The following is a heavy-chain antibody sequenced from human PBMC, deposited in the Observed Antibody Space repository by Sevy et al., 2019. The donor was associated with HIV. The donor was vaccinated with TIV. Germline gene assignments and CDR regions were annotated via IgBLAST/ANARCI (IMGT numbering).Heavy chain of an antibody. CDR2: IWYDGSNK. CDR1: GFTFSSYG. Sequence: GGSLRLSCAASGFTFSSYGMHWVRQAPGKGLEWVAVIWYDGSNKYYADSVKGRFTISRDNSKNTLYLQMNSLRAKDTAVYYCASVTYYDFWSGSHTNLDYWGQGTLVTVSS. J-gene: IGHJ4*02. D-gene: IGHD3-3*01. V-gene: IGHV3-33*01. CDR3: ASVTYYDFWSGSHTNLDY.